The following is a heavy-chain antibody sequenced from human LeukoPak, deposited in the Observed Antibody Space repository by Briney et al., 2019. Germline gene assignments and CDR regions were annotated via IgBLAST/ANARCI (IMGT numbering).Heavy chain of an antibody. CDR3: ARAFQSLGGLSLPDY. J-gene: IGHJ4*02. V-gene: IGHV7-4-1*02. CDR2: IHPSTGNP. D-gene: IGHD3-16*02. Sequence: PGGSLRLSCAASGYTFTNYAMNWVRQAPGQGLEWMGWIHPSTGNPTYAQGFTGRFVFSLDTSVSTTYLQISSLKAEDTAVYYCARAFQSLGGLSLPDYWGQGTLVTVSS. CDR1: GYTFTNYA.